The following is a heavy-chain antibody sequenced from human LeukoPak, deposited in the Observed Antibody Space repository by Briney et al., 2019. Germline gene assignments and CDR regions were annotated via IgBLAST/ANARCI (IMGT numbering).Heavy chain of an antibody. J-gene: IGHJ4*02. CDR2: IYHSGIT. Sequence: SETLSLTCTVSGYSISSGYYWGWIRQPPGKGLEYIGTIYHSGITYYNPSLKSRVTISVDTSKNQFSLKLSSVTAADTAVYFCARSVSSAWYGRTFDYWGQGTLVTVSS. V-gene: IGHV4-38-2*02. CDR3: ARSVSSAWYGRTFDY. CDR1: GYSISSGYY. D-gene: IGHD6-19*01.